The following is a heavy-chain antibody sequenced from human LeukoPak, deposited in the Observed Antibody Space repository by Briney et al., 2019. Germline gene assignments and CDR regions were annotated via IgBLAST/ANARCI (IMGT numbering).Heavy chain of an antibody. Sequence: PGGSLRLSCAASGFTVSNNYMNWVRQAPGKGLEWVSVIYSGGTTYYADSVRGRFTISRDTSKNTLYLQMNSLRAEDTAVYYCARDDGNYYDSSGFDYWGQGTLVTVSS. D-gene: IGHD3-22*01. V-gene: IGHV3-66*01. J-gene: IGHJ4*02. CDR1: GFTVSNNY. CDR3: ARDDGNYYDSSGFDY. CDR2: IYSGGTT.